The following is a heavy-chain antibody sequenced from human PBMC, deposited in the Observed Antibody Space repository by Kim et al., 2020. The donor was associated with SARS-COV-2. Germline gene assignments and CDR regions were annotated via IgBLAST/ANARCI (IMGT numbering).Heavy chain of an antibody. J-gene: IGHJ6*02. V-gene: IGHV3-11*01. CDR1: GFTFSDYY. D-gene: IGHD3-10*01. CDR3: ARDLGSGRLYYYYGMDV. CDR2: ISSSGSTI. Sequence: GGSLRLSCAASGFTFSDYYMSWIRQAPGKGLEWVSYISSSGSTIYYADSVKGRFTISRDNAKNSLYLQMNSLRAEDTAVYYCARDLGSGRLYYYYGMDVWGQGTTVTVSS.